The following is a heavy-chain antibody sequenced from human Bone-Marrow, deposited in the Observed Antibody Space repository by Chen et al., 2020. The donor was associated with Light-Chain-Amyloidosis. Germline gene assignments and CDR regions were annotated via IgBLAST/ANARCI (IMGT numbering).Heavy chain of an antibody. CDR2: IIQSGST. D-gene: IGHD3-3*01. V-gene: IGHV4-34*01. CDR3: ARGPSRITIFGVVITRGYFDY. Sequence: QVQLQQWGAGLLKPSETLSLTCAVYGGSFSGYYWSWIRQPPGRGLEWIGEIIQSGSTNYTPSLKSRVTISVDTSKNQFSLKLSSVTGADTAVYYCARGPSRITIFGVVITRGYFDYWGQGTLVTVSS. J-gene: IGHJ4*02. CDR1: GGSFSGYY.